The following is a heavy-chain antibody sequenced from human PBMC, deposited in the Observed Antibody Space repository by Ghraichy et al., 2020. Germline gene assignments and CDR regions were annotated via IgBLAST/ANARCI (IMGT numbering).Heavy chain of an antibody. Sequence: GESLNISCKGSGYSFTSYWIGWVRQMPGKGLEWMGIIYPGDSDTRYSPSFQGQVTISADKSISTAYLQWSSLKASDTAMYYCASSYGSGSYHPLTLDYWGQGTLVTVSS. D-gene: IGHD3-10*01. V-gene: IGHV5-51*01. CDR2: IYPGDSDT. CDR3: ASSYGSGSYHPLTLDY. CDR1: GYSFTSYW. J-gene: IGHJ4*02.